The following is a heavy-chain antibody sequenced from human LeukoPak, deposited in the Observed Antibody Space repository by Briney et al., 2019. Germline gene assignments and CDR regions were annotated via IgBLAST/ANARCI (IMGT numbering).Heavy chain of an antibody. CDR3: VRQLVS. CDR2: ISSSSSSI. CDR1: RFTISSYS. V-gene: IGHV3-48*01. D-gene: IGHD6-6*01. J-gene: IGHJ5*02. Sequence: GGSLRLSCAASRFTISSYSMNWVRQAPGKGLEWVSYISSSSSSIYYADSVKGRFTISRDNAKNSLYLQMNSLRAEDTAVYYCVRQLVSWGQGTLVTVSS.